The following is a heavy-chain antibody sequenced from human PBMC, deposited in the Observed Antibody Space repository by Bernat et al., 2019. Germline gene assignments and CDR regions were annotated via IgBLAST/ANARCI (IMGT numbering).Heavy chain of an antibody. CDR2: INPSGGST. V-gene: IGHV1-46*03. J-gene: IGHJ5*02. CDR1: GYTFTSYY. Sequence: QVQLVQSGAEVKKPGASVKVSCKASGYTFTSYYMHWVRQAPGQGLEWMGIINPSGGSTSYAQKFQGRVTMTRDTSTSTVYMELSSLRSEDTAVYYCASTLIVVPAAMGWIDPWGQGTLVTVSS. CDR3: ASTLIVVPAAMGWIDP. D-gene: IGHD2-2*01.